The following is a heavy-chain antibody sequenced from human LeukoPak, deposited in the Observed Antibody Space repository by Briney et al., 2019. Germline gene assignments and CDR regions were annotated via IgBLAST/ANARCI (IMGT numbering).Heavy chain of an antibody. CDR2: VFYSGNS. CDR1: GAFTSTHY. J-gene: IGHJ4*02. Sequence: SETLSLTCTVSGAFTSTHYWSWVRQPLGKGLEWIGYVFYSGNSNYNPSFTCRLTMSVDTSKTQFSLKLTSVTAADTAVYYCARIDPLGYFDLWGQGTLVTVSS. V-gene: IGHV4-59*11. CDR3: ARIDPLGYFDL.